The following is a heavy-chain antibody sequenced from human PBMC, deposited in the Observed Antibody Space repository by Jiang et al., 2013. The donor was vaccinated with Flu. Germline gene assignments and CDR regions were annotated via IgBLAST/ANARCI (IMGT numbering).Heavy chain of an antibody. D-gene: IGHD4-11*01. J-gene: IGHJ4*02. CDR2: IYDSGGT. V-gene: IGHV4-39*07. CDR3: ATSKVPYYY. Sequence: LLKPSETLSLTCTVSGGSIGNSNYYWGWIRQPPGKGLEWIGTIYDSGGTYYNPSLKSRVSISVDTSRSQFSLRLSSVTAADTAVYYCATSKVPYYYWGQGTLVTVSS. CDR1: GGSIGNSNYY.